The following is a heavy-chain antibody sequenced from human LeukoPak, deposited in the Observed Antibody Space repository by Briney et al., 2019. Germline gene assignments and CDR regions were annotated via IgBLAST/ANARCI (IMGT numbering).Heavy chain of an antibody. V-gene: IGHV3-53*01. D-gene: IGHD2-21*02. Sequence: GGSLRLSCAASGFSVNTNYMSWVRQAPGKGLEWVSVIYTTGTIYYADSVKGRFTISRDISKNEVYLQMNSLRAEDTAVYYCARGMTAIDYCGQGTLVTVSS. J-gene: IGHJ4*02. CDR3: ARGMTAIDY. CDR2: IYTTGTI. CDR1: GFSVNTNY.